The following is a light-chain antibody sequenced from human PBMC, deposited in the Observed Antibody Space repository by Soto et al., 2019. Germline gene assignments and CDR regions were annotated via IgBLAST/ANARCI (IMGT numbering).Light chain of an antibody. V-gene: IGLV2-23*02. CDR2: EVT. Sequence: QSALTQPASVSGSPGQSITISCTGTSSDVGNYDLVSWYQRHPGKAPKLMIFEVTKRPSGVSDRFSGSKSGNTASLTVSGLQAEEEADYYCRSYAGSMTLFVFGTGTKLTVL. CDR1: SSDVGNYDL. J-gene: IGLJ1*01. CDR3: RSYAGSMTLFV.